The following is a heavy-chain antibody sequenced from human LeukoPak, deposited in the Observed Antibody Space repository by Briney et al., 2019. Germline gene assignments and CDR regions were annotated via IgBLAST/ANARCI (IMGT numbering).Heavy chain of an antibody. V-gene: IGHV4-34*01. CDR3: ARMGDPVGPRDGAFDI. CDR2: INHSGST. D-gene: IGHD1-26*01. Sequence: PSETLSLTCAVYGGSFSGYYWSWIRQPPGKGLEWIGEINHSGSTNYNPSLKSRVTISVDTSKNQFSLKLSSVTAADTAAYYCARMGDPVGPRDGAFDIWGQGTMVTVSS. CDR1: GGSFSGYY. J-gene: IGHJ3*02.